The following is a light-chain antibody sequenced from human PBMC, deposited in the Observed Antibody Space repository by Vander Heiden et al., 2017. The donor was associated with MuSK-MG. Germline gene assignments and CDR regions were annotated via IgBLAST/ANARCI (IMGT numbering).Light chain of an antibody. CDR3: SSYTTSSTLLV. V-gene: IGLV2-14*01. J-gene: IGLJ2*01. CDR2: AVS. CDR1: SCDVGDYDF. Sequence: QSALTQPAFVSGSPGQSFTISCSGTSCDVGDYDFVSMYQQHPGKAPKLRIYAVSNRPSGVSHRFSGSKSGNTASLTISGLQAEDESDYYCSSYTTSSTLLVFGGGTMLTVL.